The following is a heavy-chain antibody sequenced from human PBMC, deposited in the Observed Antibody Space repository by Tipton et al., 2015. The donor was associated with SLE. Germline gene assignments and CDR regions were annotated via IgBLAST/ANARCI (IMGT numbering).Heavy chain of an antibody. CDR2: IYYSGST. D-gene: IGHD2-8*02. CDR3: ASYCTGGVCWGFQH. J-gene: IGHJ1*01. V-gene: IGHV4-59*01. Sequence: TLSLTSTVSGGSISSYYWSWIRQPPGKGLEWIGYIYYSGSTNYNPSLKSRVTISVGTSKNQFSLKLSSMPAADTAVYYCASYCTGGVCWGFQHWGQGTLVTVSS. CDR1: GGSISSYY.